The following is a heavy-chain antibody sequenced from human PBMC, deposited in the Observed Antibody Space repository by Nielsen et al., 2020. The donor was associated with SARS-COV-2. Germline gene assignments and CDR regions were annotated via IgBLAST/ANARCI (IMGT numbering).Heavy chain of an antibody. CDR2: IYPGDSDT. Sequence: GGSLRLSCKGSGSSFTSYWIGWVRQMPGKGLEWMGIIYPGDSDTRYSPSFQGQVTISADKSISTAYLQWSSLKASDTAMYYCARLYDSSGYYPPYFDYWGQGTLVTVSS. CDR3: ARLYDSSGYYPPYFDY. J-gene: IGHJ4*02. D-gene: IGHD3-22*01. V-gene: IGHV5-51*01. CDR1: GSSFTSYW.